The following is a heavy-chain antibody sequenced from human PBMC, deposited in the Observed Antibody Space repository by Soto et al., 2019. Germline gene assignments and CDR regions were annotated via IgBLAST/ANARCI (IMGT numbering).Heavy chain of an antibody. Sequence: SETLSLTCTVSGVSLSSSTYDWGWIRQSPGKRLEWIGSIYYSGTTYYNPSLKSRVTISLDTSKNQFSLSLSSVTAADTAIYYCVRHGVMAVVVTYWGQGTLVPVYS. CDR1: GVSLSSSTYD. CDR2: IYYSGTT. D-gene: IGHD3-22*01. CDR3: VRHGVMAVVVTY. J-gene: IGHJ4*02. V-gene: IGHV4-39*01.